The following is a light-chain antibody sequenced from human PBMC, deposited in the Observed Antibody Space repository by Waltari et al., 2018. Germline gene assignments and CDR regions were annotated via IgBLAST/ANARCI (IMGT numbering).Light chain of an antibody. V-gene: IGLV2-11*01. J-gene: IGLJ3*02. CDR3: CSYAGSYTWV. Sequence: QSALTQPRSVSGSPGQSVTVSSTGTRRDVGGYNYVSWYQQHPGKAPKLMLYDVTKRPSGVPDRFSGSKSGNTASLTISGLQTEDEADYYCCSYAGSYTWVFGGGTKLTVL. CDR1: RRDVGGYNY. CDR2: DVT.